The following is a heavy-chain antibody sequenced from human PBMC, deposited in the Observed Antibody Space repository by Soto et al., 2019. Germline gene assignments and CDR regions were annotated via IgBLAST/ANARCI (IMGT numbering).Heavy chain of an antibody. CDR3: GKENSGRYFDY. D-gene: IGHD1-26*01. CDR2: ISGSGGSS. Sequence: PGGSLRLSCAASGFTFSSYAMSWVRQAPGRGLEWVSAISGSGGSSYYADSVKGRFTISRDDSKNTLYLQMNSLRAEDPAVYYCGKENSGRYFDYWGKGTLVTVSS. CDR1: GFTFSSYA. V-gene: IGHV3-23*01. J-gene: IGHJ4*02.